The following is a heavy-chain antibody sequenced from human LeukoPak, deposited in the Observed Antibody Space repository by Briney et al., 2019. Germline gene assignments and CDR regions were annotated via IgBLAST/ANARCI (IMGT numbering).Heavy chain of an antibody. Sequence: GGSLRLSCAASGFTFNNYNMNWVRQAPGKGLEWVSSISSISSSYIYYADSVKGRFTISRDNARNSLYLQMNSLRAEDTAVYYCAREHSGYDFPGRDYYYMDVRGKGTTVTVSS. CDR2: ISSISSSYI. V-gene: IGHV3-21*01. CDR1: GFTFNNYN. D-gene: IGHD5-12*01. CDR3: AREHSGYDFPGRDYYYMDV. J-gene: IGHJ6*03.